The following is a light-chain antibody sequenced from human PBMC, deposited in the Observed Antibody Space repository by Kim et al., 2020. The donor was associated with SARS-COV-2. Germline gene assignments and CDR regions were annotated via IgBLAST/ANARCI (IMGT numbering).Light chain of an antibody. V-gene: IGKV3-20*01. J-gene: IGKJ1*01. CDR1: ESIRNNY. CDR2: GAS. CDR3: HQYVYSPWT. Sequence: PPGERPTLSCRASESIRNNYIAWYQQKRGQAPRVLIYGASTRATGIPDRFSGSGSGTDFTLTVSRLEPEDSAVYYCHQYVYSPWTFGQGTKVDIK.